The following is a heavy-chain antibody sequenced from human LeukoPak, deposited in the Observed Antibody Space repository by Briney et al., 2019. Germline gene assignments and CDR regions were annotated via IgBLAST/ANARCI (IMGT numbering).Heavy chain of an antibody. CDR1: GGSISTSNYY. V-gene: IGHV4-39*07. CDR3: AAALVVAGLTD. J-gene: IGHJ4*02. Sequence: SETLSLTCTVSGGSISTSNYYWGWVRQPPGKGLEWIGNIFYSGSTYYSPSLKSRVTISLDTPKKQFSLKLTSLTAADTAVYFCAAALVVAGLTDWGQGTLVTVSS. D-gene: IGHD6-19*01. CDR2: IFYSGST.